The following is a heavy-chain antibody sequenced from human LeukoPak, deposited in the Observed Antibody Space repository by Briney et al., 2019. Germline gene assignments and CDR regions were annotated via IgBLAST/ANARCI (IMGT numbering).Heavy chain of an antibody. J-gene: IGHJ6*03. CDR2: MNPNSGNT. CDR1: GYTFTSYD. CDR3: ARGGKLPAARGYYMDV. D-gene: IGHD2-2*01. Sequence: ASVKVSCKASGYTFTSYDINWVRQATGQGLEWMGWMNPNSGNTGCAQKFQGRVTITRNTSISTAYMELSSLRSEDTAVYYCARGGKLPAARGYYMDVWGKGTTVTVSS. V-gene: IGHV1-8*03.